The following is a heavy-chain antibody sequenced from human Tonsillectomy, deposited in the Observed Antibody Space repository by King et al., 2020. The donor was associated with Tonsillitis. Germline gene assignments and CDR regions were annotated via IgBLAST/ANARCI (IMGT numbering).Heavy chain of an antibody. CDR3: ARDGNGHFDY. CDR1: GFTFGIYN. J-gene: IGHJ4*02. D-gene: IGHD1-1*01. V-gene: IGHV3-48*02. CDR2: IIGSTNTV. Sequence: EVQLVESGGGLVQPGGSLRLSCAASGFTFGIYNMNWVRQAPGKGLEWISYIIGSTNTVSYADSVKGRFTISRDNAKNSLYLQMNSLRDEDTAVYYCARDGNGHFDYWGQGALVTVSS.